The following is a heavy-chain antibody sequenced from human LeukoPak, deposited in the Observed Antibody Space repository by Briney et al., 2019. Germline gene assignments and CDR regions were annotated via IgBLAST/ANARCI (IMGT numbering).Heavy chain of an antibody. Sequence: GGSLRLSCAASGFTFSTYSMNWVRQAPGKGLEWVSFISTSSSYIYYADSVKGRFTISRDNSENSLYLQMNSLRAEDTAVYYCAKEYSTSSAFDYWGQGTPVTVSS. V-gene: IGHV3-21*01. CDR2: ISTSSSYI. J-gene: IGHJ4*02. CDR1: GFTFSTYS. D-gene: IGHD6-6*01. CDR3: AKEYSTSSAFDY.